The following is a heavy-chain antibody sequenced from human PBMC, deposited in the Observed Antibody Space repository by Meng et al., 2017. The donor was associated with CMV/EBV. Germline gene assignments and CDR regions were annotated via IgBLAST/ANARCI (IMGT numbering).Heavy chain of an antibody. CDR3: ARDRKVVPAGGWFDP. J-gene: IGHJ5*02. CDR2: INPNSGGT. V-gene: IGHV1-2*02. CDR1: GYTFTGYY. D-gene: IGHD2-2*01. Sequence: ASVKVSCKASGYTFTGYYMHWVQQAPGQGLEWMGWINPNSGGTNYAQKFQGRVTMTRDTSISTAYMELSRLRSDDTAVYYCARDRKVVPAGGWFDPWGQGTLVTVSS.